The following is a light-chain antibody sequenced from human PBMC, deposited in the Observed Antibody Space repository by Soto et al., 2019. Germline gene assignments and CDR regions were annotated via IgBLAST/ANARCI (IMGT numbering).Light chain of an antibody. CDR2: LGS. J-gene: IGKJ1*01. CDR1: QSLLHSNGYNY. CDR3: MQALETWT. Sequence: DIVVTQSPLSLPVTPGEPASISCRSSQSLLHSNGYNYLDWYLQKPGQSPQLLIYLGSNRASGVPDRFSGSGSGTEFTLKITRGEAEDAGVYYCMQALETWTFGQGTKVESK. V-gene: IGKV2-28*01.